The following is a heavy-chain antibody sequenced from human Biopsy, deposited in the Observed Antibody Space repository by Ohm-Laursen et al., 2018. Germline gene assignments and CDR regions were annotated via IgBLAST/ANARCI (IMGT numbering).Heavy chain of an antibody. CDR2: IWYDGSNK. V-gene: IGHV3-33*01. CDR1: GFTFSNYG. D-gene: IGHD5/OR15-5a*01. Sequence: SLRLSCAASGFTFSNYGMHWVRQAPGKGLEWVALIWYDGSNKNSDSVKGRFTVSRDNSKNTLFLQMNNLRAEDTAVYYCARDQSGLRGINWYFDLWGRGTLVTVSS. J-gene: IGHJ2*01. CDR3: ARDQSGLRGINWYFDL.